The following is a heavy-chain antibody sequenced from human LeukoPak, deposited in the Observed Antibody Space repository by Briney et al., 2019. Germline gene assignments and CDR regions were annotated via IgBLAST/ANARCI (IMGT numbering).Heavy chain of an antibody. D-gene: IGHD2-8*02. CDR1: GFTFSNYA. V-gene: IGHV3-23*01. CDR3: AKGEVAGRTLVNWFDA. CDR2: ISASGVST. J-gene: IGHJ5*02. Sequence: SGGSLRLSCAASGFTFSNYAMIWVRQAPGKGLEWVSTISASGVSTYYADSVRGRFTISRDNSRNTLYLQMNSLRAEDTAVYYCAKGEVAGRTLVNWFDAWGQGTLVTVSS.